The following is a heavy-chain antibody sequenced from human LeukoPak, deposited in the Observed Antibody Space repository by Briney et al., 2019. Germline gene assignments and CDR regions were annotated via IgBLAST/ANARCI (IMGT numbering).Heavy chain of an antibody. CDR2: FSGSGGST. D-gene: IGHD6-13*01. J-gene: IGHJ6*02. CDR1: GFTFSSYA. V-gene: IGHV3-23*01. CDR3: AKVQGSSWPNDYYTMDV. Sequence: PGGSLRLSCAASGFTFSSYAMHWVRQAPGKGLEWVSAFSGSGGSTYYADSVKGRFTISRDNSKNTLYLQMNSLRAEDTAVYYCAKVQGSSWPNDYYTMDVWGQGTTVTVSS.